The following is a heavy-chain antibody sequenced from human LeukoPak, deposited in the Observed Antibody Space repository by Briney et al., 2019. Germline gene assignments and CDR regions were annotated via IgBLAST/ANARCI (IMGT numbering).Heavy chain of an antibody. Sequence: GASVKVSCKASGYTFTSYDINWVRQATGQGLEWMGWMNPNSGNTGYAQKFQGRVTMTRNTSISTAYMELSSLRSEDTAVYYCARGKQFLEWLPRSRLPNWFDPWGQGTLVTVSS. CDR1: GYTFTSYD. CDR3: ARGKQFLEWLPRSRLPNWFDP. CDR2: MNPNSGNT. J-gene: IGHJ5*02. V-gene: IGHV1-8*01. D-gene: IGHD3-3*01.